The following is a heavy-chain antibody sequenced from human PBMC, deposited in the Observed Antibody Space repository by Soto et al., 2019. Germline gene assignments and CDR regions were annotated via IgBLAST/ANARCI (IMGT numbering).Heavy chain of an antibody. CDR1: GYSIRSSNW. V-gene: IGHV4-28*01. Sequence: QVQLQESGPGLVKPSDTLSHTCAVSGYSIRSSNWGGWIRQPSGKGMEWIGDIYYSGRTYYNPSLKSRVTMSVDTSKKQSSLKLSSVTAVDTAVYYCARKNGVLDAFDIWGQGTMVTVSS. D-gene: IGHD4-17*01. CDR2: IYYSGRT. J-gene: IGHJ3*02. CDR3: ARKNGVLDAFDI.